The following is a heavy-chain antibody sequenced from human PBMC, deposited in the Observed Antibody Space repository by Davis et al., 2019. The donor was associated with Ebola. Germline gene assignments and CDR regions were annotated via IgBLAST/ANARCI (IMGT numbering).Heavy chain of an antibody. CDR1: GGSITSYY. CDR2: IYYSGST. J-gene: IGHJ6*04. CDR3: ARLCIAAAGTAGDYYYYGMDV. D-gene: IGHD6-13*01. Sequence: MPSETLSLTCTVSGGSITSYYWSWIRQPPGKGLEWIGYIYYSGSTNYNPSLKSRVTISIDTSKNQFSLKLSSVTAADTAVYYCARLCIAAAGTAGDYYYYGMDVWGKGTTVTVSS. V-gene: IGHV4-59*12.